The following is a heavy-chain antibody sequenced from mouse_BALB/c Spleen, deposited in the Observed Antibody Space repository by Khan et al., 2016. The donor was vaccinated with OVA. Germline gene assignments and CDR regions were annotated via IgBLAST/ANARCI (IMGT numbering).Heavy chain of an antibody. CDR2: INYSGST. CDR3: ARDGSRYNYAMDY. J-gene: IGHJ4*01. D-gene: IGHD2-3*01. V-gene: IGHV3-2*02. CDR1: GYSITSDYA. Sequence: VQLQQSGPGLVNPSQSLSLTCTVTGYSITSDYAWNWIRQFPGNKLEWMGYINYSGSTNYNPALKSRISITRDTSKNQFFLQLNSVTTEDTATYYCARDGSRYNYAMDYWGQGTSVIVSS.